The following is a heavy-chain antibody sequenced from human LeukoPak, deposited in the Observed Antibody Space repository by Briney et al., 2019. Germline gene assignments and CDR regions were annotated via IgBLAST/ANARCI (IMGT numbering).Heavy chain of an antibody. CDR3: ARKTTGTSMDV. CDR1: GGSISNSAYY. D-gene: IGHD3-10*01. J-gene: IGHJ6*02. CDR2: ITNTGST. V-gene: IGHV4-39*01. Sequence: SETLSLTRTVSGGSISNSAYYWVWIRQPPGKGLEWIGTITNTGSTYSNPSLKSRVTISIDTSKTQISLKLTSVTAADTAVFYCARKTTGTSMDVWGQGTPVTVSS.